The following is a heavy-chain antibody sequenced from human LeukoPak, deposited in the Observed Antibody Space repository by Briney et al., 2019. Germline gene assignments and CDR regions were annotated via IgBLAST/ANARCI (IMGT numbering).Heavy chain of an antibody. CDR3: ARHGSYGDYRSDYYYGMDV. CDR2: IYYSGST. Sequence: SETLSLTCTVTGGSISSSSYYWGWIRQPPGNGLEWIGSIYYSGSTYYNPSLKSRVTISVDTSKNQFSLKLCSVTAADTAVYYCARHGSYGDYRSDYYYGMDVWGQGTTVTVSS. D-gene: IGHD4-17*01. CDR1: GGSISSSSYY. J-gene: IGHJ6*02. V-gene: IGHV4-39*01.